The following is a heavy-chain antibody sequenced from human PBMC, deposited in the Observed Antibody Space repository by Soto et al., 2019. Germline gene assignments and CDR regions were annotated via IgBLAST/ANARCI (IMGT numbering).Heavy chain of an antibody. D-gene: IGHD4-17*01. V-gene: IGHV3-48*02. CDR2: ISHRGTTI. J-gene: IGHJ3*02. Sequence: GGSLRLSCAASGFSSSSYAMNWVRQAPGKGLEWLSFISHRGTTIYYADSVKGRFTISRDNARNSLYLEMNSLRDDDTAVYYCARPMTTVVHDAFDIWGQGTMVTVSS. CDR1: GFSSSSYA. CDR3: ARPMTTVVHDAFDI.